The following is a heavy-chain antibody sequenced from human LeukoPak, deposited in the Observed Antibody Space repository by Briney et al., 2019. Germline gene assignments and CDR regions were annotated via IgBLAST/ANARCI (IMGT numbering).Heavy chain of an antibody. CDR3: AREDRSYYYDSSGLSAY. CDR1: GFTFSSYS. V-gene: IGHV3-21*01. D-gene: IGHD3-22*01. CDR2: ISSSSSYI. J-gene: IGHJ4*02. Sequence: GGSLRLSCAASGFTFSSYSMNWVRQAPGKGLEWVSSISSSSSYIYYADSVKGRFTISRDNAKNSLYLQMNSLGAEDTAVYYCAREDRSYYYDSSGLSAYWGQGTLVTVSS.